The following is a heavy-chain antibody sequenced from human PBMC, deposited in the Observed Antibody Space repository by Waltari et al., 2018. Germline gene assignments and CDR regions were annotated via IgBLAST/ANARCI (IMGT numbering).Heavy chain of an antibody. CDR2: ISGTGETT. J-gene: IGHJ4*02. Sequence: EVQLVESGGGLVQPGGSLSLSCAASGFTFSSYAMSCVRQAPGKGLEWVSAISGTGETTYYADSVKGRFTIYRDNSKNTLYLQMNSVRAEDTAVYYGAKGSHSSDWNYWGQGTLVTVSS. CDR3: AKGSHSSDWNY. CDR1: GFTFSSYA. D-gene: IGHD6-19*01. V-gene: IGHV3-23*04.